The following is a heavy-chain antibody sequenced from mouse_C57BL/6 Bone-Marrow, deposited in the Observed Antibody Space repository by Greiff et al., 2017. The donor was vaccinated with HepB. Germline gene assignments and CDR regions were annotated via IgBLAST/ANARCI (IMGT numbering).Heavy chain of an antibody. D-gene: IGHD2-5*01. J-gene: IGHJ3*01. CDR1: GFSLSTFGMG. CDR2: IWWDDDK. Sequence: QVTLKESGPGILQPSQTLSLTCSFSGFSLSTFGMGVGWIRQPSGKGLEWLAHIWWDDDKYYNPALKSRLTISKDTSKNQVFRKIANVDTADTATYYCARPAGYYSNLGWFAYWGQGTLVTVSA. V-gene: IGHV8-8*01. CDR3: ARPAGYYSNLGWFAY.